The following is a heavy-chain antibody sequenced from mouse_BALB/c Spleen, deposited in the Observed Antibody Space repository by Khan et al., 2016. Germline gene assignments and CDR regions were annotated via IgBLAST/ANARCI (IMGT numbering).Heavy chain of an antibody. CDR2: INTYTGEP. CDR1: GYTFTNYG. V-gene: IGHV9-3-1*01. J-gene: IGHJ4*01. CDR3: ASRRGFYYAMDY. Sequence: QIQLVQSGPELKKPGETVKISCKASGYTFTNYGMNWVKQAPGKGLKWMGWINTYTGEPTYADDFKGRFAFSLETSASTAYLQINNLKNEDTATYFCASRRGFYYAMDYWGQGTSVTVSS.